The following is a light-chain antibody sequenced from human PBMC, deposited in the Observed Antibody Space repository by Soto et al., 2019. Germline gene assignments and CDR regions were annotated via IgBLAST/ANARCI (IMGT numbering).Light chain of an antibody. V-gene: IGKV2-28*01. CDR1: QSLLHSNGYNY. CDR2: LGS. CDR3: MQAPQPPRT. J-gene: IGKJ4*01. Sequence: DIVMTQSPLSLPVTPGEPASISCRSSQSLLHSNGYNYLDWYLQKPGQSPQLLIYLGSNRASGVPDRFSGSGSGTDFTLKISRVEAEDVGVYYCMQAPQPPRTFGGGTKVEIK.